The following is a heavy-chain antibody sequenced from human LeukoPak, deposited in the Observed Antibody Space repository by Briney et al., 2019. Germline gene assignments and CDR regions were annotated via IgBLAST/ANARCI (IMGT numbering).Heavy chain of an antibody. CDR2: IKEDGSEK. J-gene: IGHJ4*02. CDR1: GFTFSNFW. Sequence: GGSLRLSCAASGFTFSNFWMTWVRQAPGKGLEWVANIKEDGSEKYYEDSVKGRFTISRDNVKNSLYLQMNSLRAEDTAVYYCVRDVGWFQFDYWGQGTLATVSS. D-gene: IGHD2-15*01. V-gene: IGHV3-7*03. CDR3: VRDVGWFQFDY.